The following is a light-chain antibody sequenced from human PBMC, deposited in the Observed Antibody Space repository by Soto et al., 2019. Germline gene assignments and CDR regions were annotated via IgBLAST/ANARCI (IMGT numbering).Light chain of an antibody. CDR1: SSDVGSYNL. J-gene: IGLJ3*02. Sequence: QSVLTQPASVSGSPGQSITISCTGTSSDVGSYNLVSWYQQHPGKAPKLMIYEGSKRPSGVSNRFSGSKSGNTAHLTISGLQAEDAADYYCCSYAGSRTSVFGGGTKLTVL. CDR3: CSYAGSRTSV. CDR2: EGS. V-gene: IGLV2-23*01.